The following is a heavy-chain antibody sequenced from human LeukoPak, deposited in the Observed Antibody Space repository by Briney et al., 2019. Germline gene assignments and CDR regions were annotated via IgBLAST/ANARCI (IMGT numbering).Heavy chain of an antibody. CDR3: ARGPRHHFNY. Sequence: SETLSLTCAVYGGSFSGYYWSWIRQPPGKGLEWIGEINHSGSTNYNPSLKSRVTISVDTSKNQFSLKLSSVTAADTAVYYCARGPRHHFNYWGQGTLVTLSS. D-gene: IGHD1-14*01. CDR1: GGSFSGYY. V-gene: IGHV4-34*01. CDR2: INHSGST. J-gene: IGHJ4*02.